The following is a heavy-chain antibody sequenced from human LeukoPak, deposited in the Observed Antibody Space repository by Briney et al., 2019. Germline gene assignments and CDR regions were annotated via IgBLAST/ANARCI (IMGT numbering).Heavy chain of an antibody. V-gene: IGHV5-51*01. CDR2: IYPGDSDT. J-gene: IGHJ5*02. Sequence: GESLKISCKGSGYSFTNSWIAWVRQVPGKGLEWMGIIYPGDSDTRYSPSFQGQVTISAGESINTAYLQWSSLKASDTGVYYCARQGTVTRAFDPWGQGTRVTVSS. D-gene: IGHD4-17*01. CDR3: ARQGTVTRAFDP. CDR1: GYSFTNSW.